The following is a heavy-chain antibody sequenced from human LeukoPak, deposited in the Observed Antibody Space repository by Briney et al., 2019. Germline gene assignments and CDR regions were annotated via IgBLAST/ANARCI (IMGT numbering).Heavy chain of an antibody. Sequence: SVKVSCEASGGTFSSYAISWVRQAPGQGLEWMGGIIPIFGTANYAQKFQGRVTITADESTSIAYMELSSLRSEDTAVYYCARDYGGNSFDYWGQGTLVTVSS. V-gene: IGHV1-69*01. D-gene: IGHD4-23*01. CDR2: IIPIFGTA. CDR3: ARDYGGNSFDY. CDR1: GGTFSSYA. J-gene: IGHJ4*02.